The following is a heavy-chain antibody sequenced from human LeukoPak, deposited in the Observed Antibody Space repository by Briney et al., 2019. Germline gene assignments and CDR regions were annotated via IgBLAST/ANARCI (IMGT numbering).Heavy chain of an antibody. CDR1: GDSISSDGYS. CDR3: ARETRYCSGGSCYSGMDV. Sequence: SETLSLTCAVPGDSISSDGYSWSWIRQPPGKGLEWIGYIYHSGSTYYTPSLESRVTISVGRSKNQFSLKLSSVTAADTAVYYCARETRYCSGGSCYSGMDVWGQGTTVTVSS. V-gene: IGHV4-30-2*01. J-gene: IGHJ6*02. CDR2: IYHSGST. D-gene: IGHD2-15*01.